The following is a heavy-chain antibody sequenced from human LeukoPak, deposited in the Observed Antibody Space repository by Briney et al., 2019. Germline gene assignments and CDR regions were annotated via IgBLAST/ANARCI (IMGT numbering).Heavy chain of an antibody. CDR1: GYTFTSYD. CDR2: MNPNSGNT. CDR3: ARVAEYSSSWGRPHRFQH. D-gene: IGHD6-13*01. V-gene: IGHV1-8*01. J-gene: IGHJ1*01. Sequence: GASVKVSCKASGYTFTSYDINWVRQATGQGLEWMGWMNPNSGNTGYAQKFQGRVTMTRNTSISTAYMELSSLRSEDTAVYYCARVAEYSSSWGRPHRFQHWGQGTLVTVSS.